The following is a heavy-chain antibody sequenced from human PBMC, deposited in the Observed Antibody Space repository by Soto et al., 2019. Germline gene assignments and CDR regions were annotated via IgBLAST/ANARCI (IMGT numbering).Heavy chain of an antibody. CDR3: ARPGIVGARYYFDY. CDR1: GGTFSSYA. Sequence: ASVKVSCKASGGTFSSYAISWVRQAPGQGLEWMGRIIPILGIANYAQKFQGRVTITADKSTSTAYMELSSLRSEDTAVYYCARPGIVGARYYFDYWGQGTLVTVSS. J-gene: IGHJ4*02. V-gene: IGHV1-69*04. CDR2: IIPILGIA. D-gene: IGHD1-26*01.